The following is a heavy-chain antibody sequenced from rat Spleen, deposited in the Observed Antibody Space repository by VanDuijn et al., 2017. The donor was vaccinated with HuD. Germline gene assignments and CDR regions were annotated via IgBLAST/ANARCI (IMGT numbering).Heavy chain of an antibody. CDR2: IWGDGTT. J-gene: IGHJ4*01. CDR1: GFSLTTYG. D-gene: IGHD1-4*01. Sequence: QVQLKESGPGLVQPSQTLSLTCTVSGFSLTTYGVTWVRQPPGKGLEWMGGIWGDGTTNYNPVLKSRLSISRDTSRSQVFLKMNSLQTEDTAIYFCTGDRHSPGVMFAWGQGASVTVSS. CDR3: TGDRHSPGVMFA. V-gene: IGHV2-13*01.